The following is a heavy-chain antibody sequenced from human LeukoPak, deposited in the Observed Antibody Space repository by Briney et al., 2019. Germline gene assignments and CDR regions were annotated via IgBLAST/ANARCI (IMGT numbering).Heavy chain of an antibody. D-gene: IGHD3-22*01. J-gene: IGHJ6*03. Sequence: PGGTLRLSCTAYGFTFSSYWMSWVRQAPWKGLEWVANIKQDGSEKYYVDSVKGRFTISRDNAKNSLYLRMNSLRAEDTAVYYCARGGWSYYYYYYNMDDWGKGSTVTVSS. V-gene: IGHV3-7*04. CDR2: IKQDGSEK. CDR1: GFTFSSYW. CDR3: ARGGWSYYYYYYNMDD.